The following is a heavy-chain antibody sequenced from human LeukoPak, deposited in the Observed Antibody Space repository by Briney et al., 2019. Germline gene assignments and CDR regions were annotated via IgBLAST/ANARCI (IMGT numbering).Heavy chain of an antibody. CDR1: GGSISSSNW. V-gene: IGHV4-4*03. Sequence: PETLSLTCAVSGGSISSSNWWSWVRQPPGKGLEWIGEIYHSGRTNYNPSLESRVSISVDKSKNLFSLKLNSVTAADTAVYYCARNANPTDAFDIWGQGTMVTVFS. CDR2: IYHSGRT. D-gene: IGHD2-2*01. CDR3: ARNANPTDAFDI. J-gene: IGHJ3*02.